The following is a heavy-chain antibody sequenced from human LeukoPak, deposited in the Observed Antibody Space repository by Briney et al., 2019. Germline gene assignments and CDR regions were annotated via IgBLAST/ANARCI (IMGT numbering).Heavy chain of an antibody. CDR3: AKRGVVIRVILVGFHKEAYYFDS. V-gene: IGHV3-21*04. J-gene: IGHJ4*02. D-gene: IGHD3-22*01. Sequence: GGSLRLSCAASGFTLSDYHMNWGRQAPGKGREWLSSITTISHYIYYAGPVRGRFTISRDNAKNSLYLQMTRLRAEDTAVYFCAKRGVVIRVILVGFHKEAYYFDSWGQGALVTVSS. CDR2: ITTISHYI. CDR1: GFTLSDYH.